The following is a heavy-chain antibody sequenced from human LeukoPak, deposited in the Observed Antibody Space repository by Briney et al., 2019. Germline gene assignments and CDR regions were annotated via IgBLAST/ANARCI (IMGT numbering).Heavy chain of an antibody. CDR2: IYPGDSTP. D-gene: IGHD6-19*01. J-gene: IGHJ4*02. CDR3: ARHDLAVAGLFDY. V-gene: IGHV5-51*01. Sequence: GESLKISCEGSGYSFTSYSIGWVRQMPRKGLEWMWVIYPGDSTPTYSPSFQGQVIISADKSISTAYLQWNSLKASDTAIYYCARHDLAVAGLFDYWGQGTLVTVSS. CDR1: GYSFTSYS.